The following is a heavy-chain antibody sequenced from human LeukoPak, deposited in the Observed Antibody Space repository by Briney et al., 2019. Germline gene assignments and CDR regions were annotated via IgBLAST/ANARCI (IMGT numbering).Heavy chain of an antibody. D-gene: IGHD3-10*01. CDR3: ARVPGLGSGSQNWFDP. J-gene: IGHJ5*02. CDR2: INPNSGGT. V-gene: IGHV1-2*02. Sequence: GASVKVSCKASGYTFTGYFMHWVRQAPGQGLEWMGWINPNSGGTNYAQKFQGRVTMTRDTSISTAYMELSRLRSDDTAVYYCARVPGLGSGSQNWFDPWGQGTLVTVSS. CDR1: GYTFTGYF.